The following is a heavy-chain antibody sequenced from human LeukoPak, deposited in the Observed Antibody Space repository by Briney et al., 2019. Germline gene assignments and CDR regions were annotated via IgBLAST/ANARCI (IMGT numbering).Heavy chain of an antibody. J-gene: IGHJ4*02. CDR1: GYXFTGYY. V-gene: IGHV1-2*02. D-gene: IGHD5-12*01. CDR3: ASGYDWGLY. CDR2: VNPNSGVA. Sequence: ASVNVSCMASGYXFTGYYIHWVRQAPGQGLEWMGWVNPNSGVADYGQKYQGRVTMTRDTSISTAYMELSRLTSDDTAIYYSASGYDWGLYWDQGTLVTVSS.